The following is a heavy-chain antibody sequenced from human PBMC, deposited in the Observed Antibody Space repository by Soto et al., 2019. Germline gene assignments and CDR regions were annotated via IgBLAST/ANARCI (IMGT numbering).Heavy chain of an antibody. CDR2: INPNSGGT. V-gene: IGHV1-2*04. CDR3: ARHRIAARQNWFDP. D-gene: IGHD6-6*01. Sequence: ASVKVSCKASGYTFTGYYMHWVRQAPGQGLEWMGWINPNSGGTNYAQKFQGWVTMTRDTSIGTAYMELSRLRPDDTAVYYCARHRIAARQNWFDPWGQGTLVTVSS. CDR1: GYTFTGYY. J-gene: IGHJ5*02.